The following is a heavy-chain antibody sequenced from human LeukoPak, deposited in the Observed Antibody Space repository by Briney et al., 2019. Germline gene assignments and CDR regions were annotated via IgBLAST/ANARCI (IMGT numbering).Heavy chain of an antibody. D-gene: IGHD6-19*01. CDR2: VSYDGSNK. CDR3: ARGDSSGWYVVDY. V-gene: IGHV3-30-3*01. CDR1: GIIFNNFA. J-gene: IGHJ4*02. Sequence: GGSLRLSCAPSGIIFNNFAFHWVRQPPGKGLEWVAAVSYDGSNKYYADSVRGRLTISRDNSKNTLYLQMNSLRAEDTAVYYCARGDSSGWYVVDYWGQGTLVTVSS.